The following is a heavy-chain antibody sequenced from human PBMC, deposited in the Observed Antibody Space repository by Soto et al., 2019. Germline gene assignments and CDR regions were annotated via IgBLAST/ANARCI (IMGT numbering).Heavy chain of an antibody. Sequence: PSETLSLTCAVYGGSFSGYYWSWIRQPPGKGLEWIGEINHSGSTNYNPSLKSRVTISVDTSKNQFSLKLSSVTAADTAVYYCAIAKSQRGYSGYHPFDYWGQGTLVTVSS. D-gene: IGHD5-12*01. V-gene: IGHV4-34*01. CDR1: GGSFSGYY. CDR2: INHSGST. J-gene: IGHJ4*02. CDR3: AIAKSQRGYSGYHPFDY.